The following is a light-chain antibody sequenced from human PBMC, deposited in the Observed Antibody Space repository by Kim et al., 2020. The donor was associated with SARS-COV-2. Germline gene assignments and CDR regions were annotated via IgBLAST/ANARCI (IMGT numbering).Light chain of an antibody. Sequence: SPGERATLSCRASQGVNSNLAWYQQKPGQAPRLLIYDASTSATGVPARFSGSGSGTEFTLTINSLQSEDFALYYCQQYNNWPALIFGGGTKVDIK. CDR2: DAS. CDR3: QQYNNWPALI. V-gene: IGKV3-15*01. J-gene: IGKJ4*01. CDR1: QGVNSN.